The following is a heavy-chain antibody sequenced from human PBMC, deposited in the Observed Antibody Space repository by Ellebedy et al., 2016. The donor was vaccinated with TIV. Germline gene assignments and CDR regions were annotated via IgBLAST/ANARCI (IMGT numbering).Heavy chain of an antibody. J-gene: IGHJ5*02. CDR3: ARWFGELLYVRWFDP. CDR2: IYYSGST. CDR1: GDSISRSSYY. Sequence: SETLSLTCTVSGDSISRSSYYWGWTRQPPGKGLEWIGSIYYSGSTDYNPSLKSRVTISADTSKNEISLRLSSVTAADTAVYYCARWFGELLYVRWFDPWGQGTPVTVSS. V-gene: IGHV4-39*01. D-gene: IGHD3-10*01.